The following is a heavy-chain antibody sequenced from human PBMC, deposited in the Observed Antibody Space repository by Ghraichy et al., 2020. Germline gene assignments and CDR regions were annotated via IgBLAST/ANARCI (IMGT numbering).Heavy chain of an antibody. D-gene: IGHD2-2*01. CDR1: GYTLTNYA. Sequence: ASVKVSCKASGYTLTNYAMHWVRQAPGQRLEWMGWINAVNGNAIYSQKYQGRINITRDTSASTSYMDLSSLSSEDTAVYYCARASRYSSTWYFDYWGQGTLLAVSP. CDR2: INAVNGNA. CDR3: ARASRYSSTWYFDY. V-gene: IGHV1-3*01. J-gene: IGHJ4*02.